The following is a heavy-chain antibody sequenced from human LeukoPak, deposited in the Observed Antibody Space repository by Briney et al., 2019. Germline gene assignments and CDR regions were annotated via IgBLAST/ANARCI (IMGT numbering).Heavy chain of an antibody. CDR2: IKQGGSEK. CDR3: ASVYSPFAFDI. D-gene: IGHD1-26*01. J-gene: IGHJ3*02. Sequence: PGGSLRLSCAASGFTFSSYWMSWVRQAPGKGLGWVANIKQGGSEKYYVDSVKGRFTISRDNAKNSLYLKMNSLRAEDTAVYYCASVYSPFAFDIWGQGTMVTVSS. CDR1: GFTFSSYW. V-gene: IGHV3-7*01.